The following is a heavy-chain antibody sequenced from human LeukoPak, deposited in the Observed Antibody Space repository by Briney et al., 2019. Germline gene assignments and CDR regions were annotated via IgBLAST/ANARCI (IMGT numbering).Heavy chain of an antibody. V-gene: IGHV4-59*01. CDR2: IYNSGTT. CDR3: ARRSVTTYDAFDI. D-gene: IGHD4-17*01. CDR1: GGSISGYY. Sequence: SETLSLTCIVSGGSISGYYWSWIRQAPGKGLEWIGYIYNSGTTKYNPSLKSRVSISVDTSKNQFSLKLSSVTAADTAVYYCARRSVTTYDAFDIWGQGTMVTVSS. J-gene: IGHJ3*02.